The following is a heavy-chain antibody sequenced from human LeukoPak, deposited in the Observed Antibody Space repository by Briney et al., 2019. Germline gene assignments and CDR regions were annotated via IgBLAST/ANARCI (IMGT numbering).Heavy chain of an antibody. D-gene: IGHD3-9*01. Sequence: GGSLRLSCAASGFTFSSYAMSWVRQAPGKGLEWVSTIGGNGGSTYYADSVKGRFTIPRDNSKNTLYLQMNSLRDEDTAEYYCARDVDWAFDFWGRGTLVTVSS. CDR2: IGGNGGST. CDR1: GFTFSSYA. J-gene: IGHJ4*02. CDR3: ARDVDWAFDF. V-gene: IGHV3-23*01.